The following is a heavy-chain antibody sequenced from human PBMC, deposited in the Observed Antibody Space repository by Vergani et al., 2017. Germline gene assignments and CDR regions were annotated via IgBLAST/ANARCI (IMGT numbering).Heavy chain of an antibody. D-gene: IGHD1-26*01. V-gene: IGHV4-34*01. CDR3: ARAEWAYYYYMDV. J-gene: IGHJ6*03. CDR2: IYYSGST. Sequence: QVQLQQWGAGLLKPSETLSLTCAVYGGSFSGYYWGWIRQPPGKGLEWIGSIYYSGSTYYNPSLKSRVTISVDTSKNQFSLKLSSVTAADTAVYYCARAEWAYYYYMDVWGKGTTVTVSS. CDR1: GGSFSGYY.